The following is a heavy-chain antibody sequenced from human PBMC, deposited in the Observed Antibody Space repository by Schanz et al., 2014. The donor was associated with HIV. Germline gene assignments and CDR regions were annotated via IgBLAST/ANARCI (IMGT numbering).Heavy chain of an antibody. V-gene: IGHV3-33*03. CDR3: ASHSSNRPQGF. CDR1: GFAFSDYG. Sequence: VQLVESGGGVVQPGRSLRLACAASGFAFSDYGMHWVRQAPGKGLEWVAVLWNDGTDKFYADSVKGRFTISRDNSKNTMYLQMNSLKTEDTAVYHCASHSSNRPQGFWGQGTLVTVSS. D-gene: IGHD6-6*01. CDR2: LWNDGTDK. J-gene: IGHJ4*02.